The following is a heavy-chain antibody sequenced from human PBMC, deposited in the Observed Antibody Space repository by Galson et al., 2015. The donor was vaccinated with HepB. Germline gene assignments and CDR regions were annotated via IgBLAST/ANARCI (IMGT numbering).Heavy chain of an antibody. D-gene: IGHD2/OR15-2a*01. CDR1: GFTFSRHA. CDR2: ISGGGNES. V-gene: IGHV3-23*01. CDR3: ATFLGDV. Sequence: SLRLSCAASGFTFSRHAMSWLRQAPGKGLEWVSAISGGGNESYYADPVKGRFTTSRDNSKNTLYLQMNNLRVEDAALYYCATFLGDVWGKGTTVIVSP. J-gene: IGHJ6*04.